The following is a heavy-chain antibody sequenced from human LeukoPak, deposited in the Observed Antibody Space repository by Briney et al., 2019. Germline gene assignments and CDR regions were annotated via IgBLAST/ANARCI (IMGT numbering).Heavy chain of an antibody. CDR1: GGSFSGYY. V-gene: IGHV4-34*01. J-gene: IGHJ6*02. D-gene: IGHD6-13*01. CDR2: INHSGST. CDR3: ARTTTGYSSSWYCSPYYGMDV. Sequence: SETPSLTCAVYGGSFSGYYWSWIRQPPGKGLEWIGEINHSGSTNYNPSLKSRVTISVDTSKNQFSLKLSSVTAADTAVYYCARTTTGYSSSWYCSPYYGMDVWGQGTTVTVSS.